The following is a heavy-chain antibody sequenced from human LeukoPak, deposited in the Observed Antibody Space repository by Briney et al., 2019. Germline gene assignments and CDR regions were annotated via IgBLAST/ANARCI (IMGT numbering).Heavy chain of an antibody. CDR1: GFTFDDYA. CDR3: TREGYDFWSGLESGFDP. D-gene: IGHD3-3*01. CDR2: IRSKAYGGTI. V-gene: IGHV3-49*04. Sequence: GGSLRLSCAASGFTFDDYAMHWVRQAPGKGLEWVGFIRSKAYGGTIEYAASVKGRCTISRDDSKSIAYLQMNSLKTEDTAVYYCTREGYDFWSGLESGFDPWGQGTLVTVSS. J-gene: IGHJ5*02.